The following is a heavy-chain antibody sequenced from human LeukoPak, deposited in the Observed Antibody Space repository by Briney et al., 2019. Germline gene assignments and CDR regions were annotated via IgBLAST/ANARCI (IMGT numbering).Heavy chain of an antibody. CDR2: INHSGST. D-gene: IGHD2-2*01. Sequence: SETLSLTCAVYGGSFSGYYWSWIRQPPGKGLEWIGEINHSGSTNYNPSLKSRVTISVDTSKNQFSLKLSSVTAADTAVYYCAREYEGFVTDPWGQGTLVTVSS. V-gene: IGHV4-34*01. CDR3: AREYEGFVTDP. J-gene: IGHJ5*02. CDR1: GGSFSGYY.